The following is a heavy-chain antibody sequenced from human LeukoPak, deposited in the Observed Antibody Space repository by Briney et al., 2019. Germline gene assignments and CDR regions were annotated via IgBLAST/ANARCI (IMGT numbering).Heavy chain of an antibody. D-gene: IGHD3-10*01. CDR1: GDSVSSNSVG. Sequence: SQTLSLTCAISGDSVSSNSVGWNWIRQSPSRGLEWLGWSYYRSKWYTDYAVSVKSRVIINPDTSKNQFSLQLKSVTPEDTAVYYCARGNTMVRGGLNSEYFQYWGQGTLVTVSS. CDR2: SYYRSKWYT. CDR3: ARGNTMVRGGLNSEYFQY. J-gene: IGHJ1*01. V-gene: IGHV6-1*01.